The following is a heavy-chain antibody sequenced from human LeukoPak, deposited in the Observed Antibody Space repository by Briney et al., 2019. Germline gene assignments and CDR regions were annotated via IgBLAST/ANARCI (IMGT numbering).Heavy chain of an antibody. CDR3: ARNIVATTNYDS. J-gene: IGHJ4*02. CDR1: GGTFSNSA. CDR2: IIPIFGTA. V-gene: IGHV1-69*13. Sequence: ASVKVSCKASGGTFSNSAISWVRQAPGQGLEWMGGIIPIFGTANYAQRFQGRVTITADESTTTAYMEVSSLRPEDTAVYYCARNIVATTNYDSWGQGTLVTVSS. D-gene: IGHD5-12*01.